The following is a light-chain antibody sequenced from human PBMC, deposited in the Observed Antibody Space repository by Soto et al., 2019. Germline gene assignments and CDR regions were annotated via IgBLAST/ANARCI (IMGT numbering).Light chain of an antibody. CDR3: CSYAGSSPHVV. CDR2: EVS. Sequence: QSALTQPASVSGSHGQSITISCTGTSSDVGSYNFVSWYQQHPGKAPKLLIYEVSKRPSGVSNRFSGAKSGNTASLTISGLQAEDEADDKCCSYAGSSPHVVFGVGTKLTVL. V-gene: IGLV2-23*02. J-gene: IGLJ2*01. CDR1: SSDVGSYNF.